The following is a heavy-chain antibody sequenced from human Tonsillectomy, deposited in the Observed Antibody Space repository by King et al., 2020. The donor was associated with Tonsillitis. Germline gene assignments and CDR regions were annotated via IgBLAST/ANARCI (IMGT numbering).Heavy chain of an antibody. CDR2: IYSGGST. CDR1: GFTVSSNY. V-gene: IGHV3-66*01. CDR3: ARDLLVWGSYIN. J-gene: IGHJ4*02. D-gene: IGHD3-16*01. Sequence: VQLVESGGGLVQPGGSLRLSCAASGFTVSSNYMSWVRQAPGKGLEWVSDIYSGGSTYYADSVKGRFTISRDNSKNTLYLQMNSLRAEDTAVYYCARDLLVWGSYINWGQGTLVTVSS.